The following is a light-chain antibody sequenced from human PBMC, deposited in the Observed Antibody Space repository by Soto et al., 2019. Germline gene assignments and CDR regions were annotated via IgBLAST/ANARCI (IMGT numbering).Light chain of an antibody. Sequence: QSALTQPRSVSGSPGQSVTIPCTGTSSDVGVYNYVSWYQQYPGKAPKIMIYDVSKRPSGVPDRFSGSKSDNTASLTISGLQAEDEADYYCCSYAGSYTFVFGIGTKLTVL. V-gene: IGLV2-11*01. CDR3: CSYAGSYTFV. CDR2: DVS. CDR1: SSDVGVYNY. J-gene: IGLJ1*01.